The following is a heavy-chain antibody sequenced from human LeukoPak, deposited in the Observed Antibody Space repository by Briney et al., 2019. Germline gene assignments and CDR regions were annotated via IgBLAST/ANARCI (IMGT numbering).Heavy chain of an antibody. CDR2: INTVASYI. D-gene: IGHD3-22*01. CDR1: GFTFSSYS. J-gene: IGHJ4*02. CDR3: ARLRRNSDRSGFYYYYDN. V-gene: IGHV3-21*01. Sequence: GGSLRLSCAASGFTFSSYSFNWVRQAPGKGLEWGSSINTVASYIYYADSVRGRFTISRDNAENSLWLQMNGLRAEDSAVYYCARLRRNSDRSGFYYYYDNWGQGTLVTVSS.